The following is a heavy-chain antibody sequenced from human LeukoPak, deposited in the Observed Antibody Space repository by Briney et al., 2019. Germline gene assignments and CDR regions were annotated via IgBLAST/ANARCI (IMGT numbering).Heavy chain of an antibody. J-gene: IGHJ1*01. Sequence: SETLSLTCTVSGDSISSSSYYWGWVRQPPGKGLEWIGDIYYSGSSYYSPSLKSRVTISLDTSKNQFSLKLRSVTAADPAVYYCGRRGYYDSTGFLDWGQGSLVSVSS. CDR2: IYYSGSS. V-gene: IGHV4-39*01. CDR3: GRRGYYDSTGFLD. CDR1: GDSISSSSYY. D-gene: IGHD3-22*01.